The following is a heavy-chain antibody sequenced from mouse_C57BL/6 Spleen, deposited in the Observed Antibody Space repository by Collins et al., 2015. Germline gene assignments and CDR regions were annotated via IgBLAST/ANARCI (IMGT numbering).Heavy chain of an antibody. D-gene: IGHD1-1*01. Sequence: FTDYNMHWVKRSHGKSLEWIGYINPNNGGTNYNQNFKGKATLTVNTSSSTAYMELRSLTSEDSAVYYCTRGGLTTVVAPGAMDYWGQGTSVTVSS. CDR2: INPNNGGT. J-gene: IGHJ4*01. V-gene: IGHV1-22*01. CDR3: TRGGLTTVVAPGAMDY. CDR1: FTDYN.